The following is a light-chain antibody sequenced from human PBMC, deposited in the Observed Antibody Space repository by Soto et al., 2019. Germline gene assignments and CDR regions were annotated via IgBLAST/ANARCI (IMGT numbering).Light chain of an antibody. CDR3: QQSYTTPWIT. CDR2: TAS. Sequence: IQMTQSPSSLSASVGDRVTITCRASQSISNYLNWYQQKPGKAPKLLIYTASSLESGVPLRFSGSGSGTDFTLTISSVQPEDFATYYCQQSYTTPWITFGQGTRLEI. V-gene: IGKV1-39*01. CDR1: QSISNY. J-gene: IGKJ5*01.